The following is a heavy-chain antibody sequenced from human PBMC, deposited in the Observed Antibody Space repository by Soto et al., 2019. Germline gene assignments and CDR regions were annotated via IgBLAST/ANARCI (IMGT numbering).Heavy chain of an antibody. J-gene: IGHJ4*02. CDR1: GFTFSSYA. CDR3: AKECQAAGGPFDY. D-gene: IGHD6-13*01. V-gene: IGHV3-23*01. Sequence: EVQLLESGGGLVQPGGSLRLSCAASGFTFSSYAMSWVRQAPGKGLEWVSAISGSGGSTYYADSVKGRFTITRHNSKNTLYLHLNSLRAEDTSVYYCAKECQAAGGPFDYWGQGTLVPVSS. CDR2: ISGSGGST.